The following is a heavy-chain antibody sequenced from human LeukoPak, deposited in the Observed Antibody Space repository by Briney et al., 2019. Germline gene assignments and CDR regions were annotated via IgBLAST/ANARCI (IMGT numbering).Heavy chain of an antibody. V-gene: IGHV4-39*07. D-gene: IGHD3-10*01. J-gene: IGHJ4*02. Sequence: SETLSLTCTVSGGSISSSSYYWGWIRQPPGKGLEWIGSIYYSGSTYYNPSLKSRVTISVDTSKNQFSLKLSSVTAADTAVYYCARRWFGDHSPAGYFDYWGQGTLVTVSS. CDR1: GGSISSSSYY. CDR3: ARRWFGDHSPAGYFDY. CDR2: IYYSGST.